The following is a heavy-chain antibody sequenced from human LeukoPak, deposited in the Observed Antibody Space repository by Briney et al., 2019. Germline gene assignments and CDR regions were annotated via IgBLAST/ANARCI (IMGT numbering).Heavy chain of an antibody. CDR2: IYTSGST. CDR1: GGSISSYY. CDR3: ARTPYDILTGYYHFDY. D-gene: IGHD3-9*01. V-gene: IGHV4-4*07. Sequence: PSETLSLTCTASGGSISSYYWSWIRQPAGKGLEWIGRIYTSGSTNYNPSLKSRVAMSVDTSKNQFSLKLSSVTGADTAVYYCARTPYDILTGYYHFDYWGQGTLVTVSS. J-gene: IGHJ4*02.